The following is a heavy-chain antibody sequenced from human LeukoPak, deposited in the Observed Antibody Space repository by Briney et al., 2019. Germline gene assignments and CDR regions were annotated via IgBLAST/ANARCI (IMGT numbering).Heavy chain of an antibody. D-gene: IGHD2-15*01. Sequence: PGGSLRLSCAASGFTFSSYWMSWVRQAPGKGLEWVANINQAGSEKNYADSVKGRFTISRDNAKNSLYLQMNSLRAEDTAVYYCARARSLDYWGQGTLVTVSP. CDR1: GFTFSSYW. V-gene: IGHV3-7*04. CDR3: ARARSLDY. J-gene: IGHJ4*02. CDR2: INQAGSEK.